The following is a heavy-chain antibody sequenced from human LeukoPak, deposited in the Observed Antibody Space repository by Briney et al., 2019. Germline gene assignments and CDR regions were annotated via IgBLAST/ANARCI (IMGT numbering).Heavy chain of an antibody. CDR2: MNPNSGNT. D-gene: IGHD3-10*01. CDR3: ARKPITMVRGGIRFDP. V-gene: IGHV1-8*01. Sequence: ASVKVSCKASGYTFTSYDINWVRQATGQGLEWMGWMNPNSGNTGYAQKFQGRVTMTRNTSISTAYTELSSLRSEDTAVYYCARKPITMVRGGIRFDPWGQGTLVTVSS. CDR1: GYTFTSYD. J-gene: IGHJ5*02.